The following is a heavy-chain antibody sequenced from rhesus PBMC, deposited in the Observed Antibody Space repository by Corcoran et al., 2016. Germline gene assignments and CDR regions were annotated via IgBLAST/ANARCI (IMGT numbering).Heavy chain of an antibody. CDR2: INPSDSET. D-gene: IGHD3-34*01. J-gene: IGHJ4*01. V-gene: IGHV5-2*01. Sequence: EVQLVQSGAEVKRPGESLKISCKTSGYSFTSYWISWVRQMPGKDLEWIGAINPSDSETKYIPSFQSHVTITADKSIRTTYLQWSSLKASDAATYYCAKGGRGVFDYWGQGVLVTVSS. CDR1: GYSFTSYW. CDR3: AKGGRGVFDY.